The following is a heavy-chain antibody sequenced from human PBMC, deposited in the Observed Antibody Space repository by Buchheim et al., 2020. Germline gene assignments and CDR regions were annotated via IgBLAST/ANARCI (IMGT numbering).Heavy chain of an antibody. CDR1: GGSISSSSYF. Sequence: QLQLQESGPGLVKPSETLSLTCTVSGGSISSSSYFWGWIRQPPGKGLEWIGSIYYSGSTYYNPSLKSRVTISVDTPKNQFSLKLSSVTAADTAVYYCARDLIAARSWVDPWGQGAL. CDR3: ARDLIAARSWVDP. V-gene: IGHV4-39*07. D-gene: IGHD6-6*01. CDR2: IYYSGST. J-gene: IGHJ5*02.